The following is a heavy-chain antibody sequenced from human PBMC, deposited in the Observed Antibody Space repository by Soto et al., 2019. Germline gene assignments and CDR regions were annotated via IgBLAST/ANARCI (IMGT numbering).Heavy chain of an antibody. CDR1: GGSFSGYY. V-gene: IGHV4-34*01. Sequence: QVQLQQWGAGLLKPSETLSLTCAVYGGSFSGYYWSWIRQPPGKGLEWIGEINHSGSTNYNPSLKSRVTISVDTSKNQFSLKLSSVTAADTAVYYCARAWGSYRSFDYWGQGTLVTVSS. CDR3: ARAWGSYRSFDY. CDR2: INHSGST. J-gene: IGHJ4*02. D-gene: IGHD3-16*02.